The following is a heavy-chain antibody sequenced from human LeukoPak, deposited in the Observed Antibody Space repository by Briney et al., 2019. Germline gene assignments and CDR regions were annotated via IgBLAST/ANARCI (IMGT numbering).Heavy chain of an antibody. Sequence: GGSLRLSCAVSGFTFSSSAMSWVRQAPGEGLEWVSAISGSGGRTDYTNSVKGRFTISRDNSKNTLYLQMNSLRVEDTAVYFCATRADSRAFEIWGQGTMVTVSS. J-gene: IGHJ3*02. CDR2: ISGSGGRT. V-gene: IGHV3-23*01. CDR1: GFTFSSSA. CDR3: ATRADSRAFEI.